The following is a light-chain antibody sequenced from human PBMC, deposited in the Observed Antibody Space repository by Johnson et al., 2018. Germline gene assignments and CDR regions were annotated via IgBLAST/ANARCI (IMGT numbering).Light chain of an antibody. CDR3: GTMDSHLGARNV. CDR1: SSNIGNNY. V-gene: IGLV1-51*02. Sequence: QSVLTQPPSVSAAPGQKVTISCSGSSSNIGNNYVSWYQQLPGTAPKLLIYENNKRPSGIPDRFSGSKYGMSATLGITGLQTGDEADYYCGTMDSHLGARNVFRTGTNVTVL. CDR2: ENN. J-gene: IGLJ1*01.